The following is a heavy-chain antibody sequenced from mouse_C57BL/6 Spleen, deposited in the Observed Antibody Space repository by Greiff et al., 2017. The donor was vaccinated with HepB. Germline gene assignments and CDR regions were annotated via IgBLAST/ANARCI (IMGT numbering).Heavy chain of an antibody. CDR2: IYPGDGDT. J-gene: IGHJ2*01. Sequence: QVQLQQSGPELVKPGASVKISCKASGYAFSSSWMNWVKQRPGKGLEWIGRIYPGDGDTNYNGKFKGKATLTADKSSSTAYMQLSSLTSEDSAVYFCARSGAFDYWGQGTTLTVSS. D-gene: IGHD3-1*01. V-gene: IGHV1-82*01. CDR1: GYAFSSSW. CDR3: ARSGAFDY.